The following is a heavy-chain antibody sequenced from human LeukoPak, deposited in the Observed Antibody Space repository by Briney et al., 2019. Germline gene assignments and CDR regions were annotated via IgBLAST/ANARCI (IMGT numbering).Heavy chain of an antibody. CDR1: GGSISSSSYY. CDR2: IYHSGST. D-gene: IGHD6-13*01. Sequence: SETLSLTCTVSGGSISSSSYYWGWIRQPPGKGLEWIGYIYHSGSTYSNPSLKSRVTISVDRSKNQFSLKLSSVTAADTAVYYCAKDIAAALSFDYWGQGTLVTVSS. V-gene: IGHV4-39*07. J-gene: IGHJ4*02. CDR3: AKDIAAALSFDY.